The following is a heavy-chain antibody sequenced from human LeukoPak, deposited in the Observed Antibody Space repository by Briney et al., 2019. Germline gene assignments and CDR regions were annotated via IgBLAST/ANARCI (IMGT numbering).Heavy chain of an antibody. Sequence: PSETLSLTCAVYGGSFSGYYWSWIRQPPGKGLEWIGEINHSGRTNYNPSLKSRVTISVDTSKNQFSLKLSSVTAADTAVYNCARGRDYGGNSGRIDYWGQGTLVTVSS. V-gene: IGHV4-34*01. D-gene: IGHD4-23*01. CDR2: INHSGRT. CDR1: GGSFSGYY. CDR3: ARGRDYGGNSGRIDY. J-gene: IGHJ4*02.